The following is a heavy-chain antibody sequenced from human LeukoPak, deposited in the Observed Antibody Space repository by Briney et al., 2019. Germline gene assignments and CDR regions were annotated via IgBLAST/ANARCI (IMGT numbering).Heavy chain of an antibody. Sequence: GRSLRLPCAASGFTFRSYAMHWVRQAPGKGLEWVAVISYDGSNKYYADSVKGRFTISRDNSNNALYLQMNSLRAEDTAVYYCARTASRGPQSAESFHHWGQGTLVTVSS. CDR3: ARTASRGPQSAESFHH. V-gene: IGHV3-30*03. CDR1: GFTFRSYA. CDR2: ISYDGSNK. J-gene: IGHJ1*01.